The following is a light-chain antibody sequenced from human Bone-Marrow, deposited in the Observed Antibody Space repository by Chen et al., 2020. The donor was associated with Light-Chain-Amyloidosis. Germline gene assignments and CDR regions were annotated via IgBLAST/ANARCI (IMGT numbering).Light chain of an antibody. CDR3: QVWDRSSDRPV. J-gene: IGLJ3*02. CDR1: STDVGSYNL. CDR2: DVT. Sequence: QSALTQPASVSGSPGQSITISCTGTSTDVGSYNLVSWYQHQPGKAPKLIIFDVTRRPSGISIRFSGSKSGNTATLTISRVEAGDEADYYCQVWDRSSDRPVFGGGTKLTVL. V-gene: IGLV2-14*02.